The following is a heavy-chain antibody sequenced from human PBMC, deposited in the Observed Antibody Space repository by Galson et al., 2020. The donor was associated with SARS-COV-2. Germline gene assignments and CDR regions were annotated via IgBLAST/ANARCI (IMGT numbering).Heavy chain of an antibody. V-gene: IGHV3-53*01. J-gene: IGHJ4*02. CDR2: IFTAGDT. CDR1: GFNVGNSY. CDR3: ARECSSGTCSYSETGDFGGFDR. D-gene: IGHD2-15*01. Sequence: GESLKISCVASGFNVGNSYMSWVRQASGKGLEWVSFIFTAGDTYYADSVKGRFRISRDNSKNTIYLQMNNLRVEDTAVYYCARECSSGTCSYSETGDFGGFDRWGQGTLVTVSS.